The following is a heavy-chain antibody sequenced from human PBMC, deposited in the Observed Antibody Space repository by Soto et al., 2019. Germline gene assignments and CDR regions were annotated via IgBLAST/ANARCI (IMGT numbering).Heavy chain of an antibody. CDR3: ARVLYYDFWSGYPSPTGSYYGMDV. D-gene: IGHD3-3*01. CDR1: GGSFSGYY. J-gene: IGHJ6*02. CDR2: INHSGST. V-gene: IGHV4-34*01. Sequence: SETLSLTCAVYGGSFSGYYWSWIRQPPGKGLEWIGEINHSGSTNYNPSLKSRVTISVDTSKNQFSLKLSSVTAADTAVYYCARVLYYDFWSGYPSPTGSYYGMDVWGQGTTVT.